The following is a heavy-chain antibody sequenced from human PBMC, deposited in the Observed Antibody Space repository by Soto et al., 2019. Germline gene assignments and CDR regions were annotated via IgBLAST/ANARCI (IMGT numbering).Heavy chain of an antibody. V-gene: IGHV4-59*01. CDR3: ARDEVLGYCSGGSCTGYYYYGMDV. J-gene: IGHJ6*02. Sequence: SETLSLTCTVSGGSISSYYWSWIRQPPGKGLEWIGYIYYSGSTNYNPSLKSRVTISVDTSKNQFSLKLSSVTAADTAVYYCARDEVLGYCSGGSCTGYYYYGMDVWGQGTTVT. CDR1: GGSISSYY. D-gene: IGHD2-15*01. CDR2: IYYSGST.